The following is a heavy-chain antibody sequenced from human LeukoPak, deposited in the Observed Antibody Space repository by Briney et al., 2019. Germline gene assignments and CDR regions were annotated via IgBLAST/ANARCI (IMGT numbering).Heavy chain of an antibody. CDR1: GGSISSYC. CDR2: IYYSGST. J-gene: IGHJ5*02. Sequence: PSETLSLTCTVSGGSISSYCWSWIRQPPGKGLEWIGYIYYSGSTNYNPSLKGRVTISVDTSKNQFSLKLSSVTAADTAVYYCARDSPGAVAGGGPGWFDPWGQGTLVTVSS. D-gene: IGHD6-19*01. CDR3: ARDSPGAVAGGGPGWFDP. V-gene: IGHV4-59*01.